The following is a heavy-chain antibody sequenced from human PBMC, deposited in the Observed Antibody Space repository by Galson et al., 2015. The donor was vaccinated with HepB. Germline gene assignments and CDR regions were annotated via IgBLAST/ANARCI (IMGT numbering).Heavy chain of an antibody. J-gene: IGHJ4*02. D-gene: IGHD3-22*01. CDR2: IKSKTDGGTT. Sequence: SLRLSCAASGLTFSNAWMSWVRQAPGKGLEWVGRIKSKTDGGTTDYAAPVKGRFTISRDDSKNTLYLQMNSLKTEDTAVYYRTTDGSDYYDSSGYFWPFGDYWGQGTLVTVSS. CDR1: GLTFSNAW. V-gene: IGHV3-15*01. CDR3: TTDGSDYYDSSGYFWPFGDY.